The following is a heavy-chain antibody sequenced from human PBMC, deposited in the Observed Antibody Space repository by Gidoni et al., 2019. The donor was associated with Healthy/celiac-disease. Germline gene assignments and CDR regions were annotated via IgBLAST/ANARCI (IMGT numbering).Heavy chain of an antibody. J-gene: IGHJ4*02. CDR2: ISSSCSSI. D-gene: IGHD3-10*01. CDR3: ARVRHYYGSGSLPFYFDY. V-gene: IGHV3-48*01. CDR1: GFTFSSYS. Sequence: EVQLVESGGGLVQPGGSLRLSCAASGFTFSSYSMNWVRQAPGKGLEWVSYISSSCSSIYYADSVKGRFTISRDNAKNSLYLQMNSLRAEDTAVYYCARVRHYYGSGSLPFYFDYWGQGTLVTVSS.